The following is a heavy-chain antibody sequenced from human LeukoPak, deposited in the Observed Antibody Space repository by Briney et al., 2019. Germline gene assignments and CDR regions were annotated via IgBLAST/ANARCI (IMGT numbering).Heavy chain of an antibody. Sequence: SETLSLTCTVSGGSISCYYWSWIRQPPGKVLEWIGYIYTSGSTNYNPPLKSRVTISVDTSKNPFSLKLSSVTAADTAVYYCASSYSGYDFGLDYWGQGTLVTVSS. CDR2: IYTSGST. CDR1: GGSISCYY. CDR3: ASSYSGYDFGLDY. V-gene: IGHV4-4*09. D-gene: IGHD5-12*01. J-gene: IGHJ4*02.